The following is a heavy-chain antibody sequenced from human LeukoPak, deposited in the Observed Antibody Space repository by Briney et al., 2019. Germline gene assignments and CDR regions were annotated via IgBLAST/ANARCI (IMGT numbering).Heavy chain of an antibody. CDR1: GYTFTSYA. V-gene: IGHV7-4-1*02. CDR3: ARDGLGYCSSTSCYTRVYNWFDP. Sequence: ASVKVSCKASGYTFTSYAMNWVRQAPGQGLEWMGWINTNTGNPTYAQGFTGRFVFSLDTSVSTAYLQISSLRSEDTAVYYCARDGLGYCSSTSCYTRVYNWFDPWGQGTLVTVSS. CDR2: INTNTGNP. J-gene: IGHJ5*02. D-gene: IGHD2-2*02.